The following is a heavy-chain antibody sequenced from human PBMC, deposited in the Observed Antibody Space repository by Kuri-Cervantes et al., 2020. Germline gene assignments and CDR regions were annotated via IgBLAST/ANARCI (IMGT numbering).Heavy chain of an antibody. V-gene: IGHV3-66*01. CDR1: GFTVSSNY. CDR3: ARGLRVMTYFDY. D-gene: IGHD2-8*01. Sequence: GESLKISCAASGFTVSSNYMSWVRQAPGKGLEWVSVIYSGGSTYYADSVKGRFTISRDNSKNTLYLQMNSLRAEDTAVYHCARGLRVMTYFDYWGQGTLVTVSS. J-gene: IGHJ4*02. CDR2: IYSGGST.